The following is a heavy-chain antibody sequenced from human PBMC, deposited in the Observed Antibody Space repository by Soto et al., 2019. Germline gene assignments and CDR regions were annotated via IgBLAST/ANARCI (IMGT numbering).Heavy chain of an antibody. CDR1: GYTFTTYG. J-gene: IGHJ4*02. Sequence: QVQLVQSGAEVKKPGASVKVSCKASGYTFTTYGISWVRQAPGQGLEWMGWISAYNGNTKYAQKLQGRVTMTTYTSPRTAYMELRSLTSDDTAVYYCARDSPPVDYWGQGTLVTVSS. V-gene: IGHV1-18*01. CDR2: ISAYNGNT. CDR3: ARDSPPVDY.